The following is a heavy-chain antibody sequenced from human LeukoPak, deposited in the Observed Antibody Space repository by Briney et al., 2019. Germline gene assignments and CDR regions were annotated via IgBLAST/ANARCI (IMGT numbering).Heavy chain of an antibody. Sequence: PSETLSLTCTVSGGSISSGTYHWAWIRQPPGKGLEWVANIYGSGTTAYNPSLKSRVTISADASKSQSSLRLSSVTAADTAVCYCAKIEDSYHLDVWGKGTTVTVSS. CDR2: IYGSGTT. J-gene: IGHJ6*03. CDR3: AKIEDSYHLDV. CDR1: GGSISSGTYH. V-gene: IGHV4-39*01.